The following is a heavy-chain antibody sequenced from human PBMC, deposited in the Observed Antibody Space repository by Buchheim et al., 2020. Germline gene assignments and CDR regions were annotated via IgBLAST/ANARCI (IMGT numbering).Heavy chain of an antibody. Sequence: QVQLVQSGAEVKKPGASVKVSCKASGYTFTGYYMHWVRQAPGQGLEWMGWINPNSGGTNYAQKFKGRVTMTRDTSISPPYMELSRLRSDDTAVYYCARDLSDVYYYYGMDVWGQGTT. CDR3: ARDLSDVYYYYGMDV. CDR2: INPNSGGT. J-gene: IGHJ6*02. CDR1: GYTFTGYY. V-gene: IGHV1-2*02.